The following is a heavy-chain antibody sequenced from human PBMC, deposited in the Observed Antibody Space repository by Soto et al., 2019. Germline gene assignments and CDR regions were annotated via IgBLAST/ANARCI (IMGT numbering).Heavy chain of an antibody. CDR1: GFTFSSYW. J-gene: IGHJ1*01. CDR2: IDEDGSGK. Sequence: GGSLRLSCAASGFTFSSYWMSWVRQAPGKGLEWVANIDEDGSGKYYVDSVKGRFTGSRDNAKNSLFVQMNSLRAEDTAVYYCASLGYSSGWYHTEYFQHWGQGTLVTVSS. D-gene: IGHD6-19*01. V-gene: IGHV3-7*01. CDR3: ASLGYSSGWYHTEYFQH.